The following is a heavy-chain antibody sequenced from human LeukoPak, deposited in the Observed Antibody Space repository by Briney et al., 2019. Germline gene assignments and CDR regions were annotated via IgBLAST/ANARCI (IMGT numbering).Heavy chain of an antibody. D-gene: IGHD5-12*01. J-gene: IGHJ6*02. CDR2: VRSKAYGGTR. Sequence: GGSLRLSCTASGFTFGDYAMCWFRQAPGKGLEWVGVVRSKAYGGTRDYAAPVKGRFTISRDDSESITYLQLNSLETEDTAVYYCVRYTTTSRYTYFGMDVWGQGTTVTVSS. V-gene: IGHV3-49*03. CDR3: VRYTTTSRYTYFGMDV. CDR1: GFTFGDYA.